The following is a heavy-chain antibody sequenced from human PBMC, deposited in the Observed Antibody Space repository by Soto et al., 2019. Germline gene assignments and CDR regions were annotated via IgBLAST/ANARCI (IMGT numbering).Heavy chain of an antibody. Sequence: EVHLVESGGGLAQPGRSLRLSCATSGFTFTYFSISWVRQAPGRGLEWVGFIRSKDYGGTPEYAASVKGRFAISRDDSTGIAYLQMNSLKNEDTAVYYCTREIPYFDSWGQGTLVTVSS. CDR1: GFTFTYFS. J-gene: IGHJ4*02. CDR2: IRSKDYGGTP. V-gene: IGHV3-49*02. CDR3: TREIPYFDS.